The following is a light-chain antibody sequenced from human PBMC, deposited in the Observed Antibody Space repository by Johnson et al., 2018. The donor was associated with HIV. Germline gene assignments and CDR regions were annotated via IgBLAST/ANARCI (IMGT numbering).Light chain of an antibody. CDR3: GTWDSSLSVFSV. CDR1: SSNIGNNY. J-gene: IGLJ1*01. Sequence: QSVLTQPPSVSAAPGQKVTISCSGSSSNIGNNYVSWYQQLPGTAPKLLIYDNNKRPSGIPDRFSGSKSGTSATLCITGLQTGDEADYYCGTWDSSLSVFSVIGTETKVTVL. CDR2: DNN. V-gene: IGLV1-51*01.